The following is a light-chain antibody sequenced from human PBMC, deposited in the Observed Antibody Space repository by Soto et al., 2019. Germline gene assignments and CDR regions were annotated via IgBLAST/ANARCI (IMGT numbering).Light chain of an antibody. J-gene: IGKJ2*01. CDR2: AAS. CDR3: QQYYSYSLYT. V-gene: IGKV1-8*01. CDR1: QGISSY. Sequence: AIRMTQSPPSLSASTGDRVTITCRASQGISSYLAWYQQKPGKAPKLLIYAASTLQSGVPSRFSGSGSGTDFTLTIICLQSEDFATFYCQQYYSYSLYTFGQGTKLESK.